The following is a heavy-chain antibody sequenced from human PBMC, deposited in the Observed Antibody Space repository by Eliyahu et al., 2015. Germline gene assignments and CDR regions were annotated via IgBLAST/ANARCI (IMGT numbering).Heavy chain of an antibody. Sequence: EVQLEESGGGLVKPGGSLRLSCVASGFAFSSYSMNWVRQSPGGGLEWVXTISSNNXYKXYAASVKXRFTXPSANTXNSLXXQMNSLRAEDSAVYYCAXAPCAATSCYWDYYYYYMDVWGKGTTVTVSS. V-gene: IGHV3-21*06. J-gene: IGHJ6*03. D-gene: IGHD2-2*01. CDR1: GFAFSSYS. CDR2: ISSNNXYK. CDR3: AXAPCAATSCYWDYYYYYMDV.